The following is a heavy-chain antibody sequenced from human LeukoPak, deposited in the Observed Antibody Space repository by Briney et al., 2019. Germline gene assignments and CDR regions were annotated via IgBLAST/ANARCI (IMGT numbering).Heavy chain of an antibody. CDR2: ISGSGGST. CDR1: GFSFSNYA. V-gene: IGHV3-23*01. D-gene: IGHD6-19*01. J-gene: IGHJ4*02. CDR3: AKGPLIEVAGSTWDY. Sequence: GGSLRLSCAASGFSFSNYAMSWVRQAPGKGLEWVSAISGSGGSTYYADSVKGRFTISGDHSKNRLYLEMNSLRAEDTAVYYCAKGPLIEVAGSTWDYWGQGTPVTVSS.